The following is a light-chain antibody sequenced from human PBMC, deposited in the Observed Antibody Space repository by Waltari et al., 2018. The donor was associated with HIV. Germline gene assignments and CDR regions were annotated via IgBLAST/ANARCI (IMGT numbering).Light chain of an antibody. J-gene: IGKJ1*01. V-gene: IGKV4-1*01. CDR3: QQYYSTPWT. Sequence: DIVMTQSPDSLAVSLGERATINCKSSQSLLFSSHHKNYFAWYQQKPGQPPKLLFYWASTRESGVPDRFSGSGSGTDFTLTISSLQAEDVAVYYCQQYYSTPWTFGQGTKVEIK. CDR1: QSLLFSSHHKNY. CDR2: WAS.